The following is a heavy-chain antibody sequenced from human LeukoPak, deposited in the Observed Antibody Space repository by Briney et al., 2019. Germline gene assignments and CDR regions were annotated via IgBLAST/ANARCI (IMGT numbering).Heavy chain of an antibody. D-gene: IGHD4-17*01. CDR2: ISGSGGST. J-gene: IGHJ4*02. CDR1: GXTFSTYV. V-gene: IGHV3-23*01. CDR3: VPQETTVTTF. Sequence: GGSLRLSCAASGXTFSTYVVSWVRQAPGKGLEWVSTISGSGGSTHYADSVKGRFTISRDDSKNTLYLQMKSLRAEDTAVYFCVPQETTVTTFWGQGTLVTVSS.